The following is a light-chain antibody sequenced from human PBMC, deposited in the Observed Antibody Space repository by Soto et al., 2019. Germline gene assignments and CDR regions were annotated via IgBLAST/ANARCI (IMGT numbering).Light chain of an antibody. CDR3: QQSYSTPWFT. V-gene: IGKV1-39*01. CDR2: AAS. J-gene: IGKJ3*01. CDR1: QSISSS. Sequence: DIQMTQSPSSLSASVGDRVTITCRASQSISSSLNWYQQKPGKAPKLLIYAASSLQSGVPSRFSGSGSGTDFTLTINNLQPEDFATYYCQQSYSTPWFTFGPGTKVYIK.